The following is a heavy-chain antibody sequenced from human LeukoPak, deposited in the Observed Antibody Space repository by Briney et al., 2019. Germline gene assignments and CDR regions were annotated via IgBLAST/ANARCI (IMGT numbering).Heavy chain of an antibody. CDR2: IRYDGKDK. CDR1: GFTFKSYA. Sequence: PGGSLRLSCAASGFTFKSYAMLWVRQAPGKGLEWVAYIRYDGKDKYYADSLKDRFTISRDNSKNTLYLQMNSLRAEDTAVYYCANSVTIFGVVILGSHFDYWGQGTLVTVSS. J-gene: IGHJ4*02. V-gene: IGHV3-30*02. D-gene: IGHD3-3*01. CDR3: ANSVTIFGVVILGSHFDY.